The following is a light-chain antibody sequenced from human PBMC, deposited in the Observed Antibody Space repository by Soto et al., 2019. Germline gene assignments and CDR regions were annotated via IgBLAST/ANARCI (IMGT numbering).Light chain of an antibody. J-gene: IGKJ3*01. Sequence: IAVTQSPATLSVSPGERATLSCRASLSVHSDLAWYQPPPGQSPRLLIYAASTRATGIPDRGSGSGAGKDFTLIISRLEHEDVAVYCCQQYGSSPLTVGPGTKVD. V-gene: IGKV3-20*01. CDR2: AAS. CDR1: LSVHSD. CDR3: QQYGSSPLT.